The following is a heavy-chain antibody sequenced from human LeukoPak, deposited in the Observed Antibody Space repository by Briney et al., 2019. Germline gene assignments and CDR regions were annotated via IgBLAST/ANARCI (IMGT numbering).Heavy chain of an antibody. V-gene: IGHV3-13*01. J-gene: IGHJ4*02. CDR2: IGTAGDT. CDR1: GFTFNSYD. Sequence: GGSLRLSCAASGFTFNSYDMHWVRQATGKGLEWVSAIGTAGDTYYPGSVKGRFTISRENAKNSLYLQMNSLRAGDTAVYYCARAPATNEWRCMDYWGQGTLVTVSS. CDR3: ARAPATNEWRCMDY. D-gene: IGHD2-8*02.